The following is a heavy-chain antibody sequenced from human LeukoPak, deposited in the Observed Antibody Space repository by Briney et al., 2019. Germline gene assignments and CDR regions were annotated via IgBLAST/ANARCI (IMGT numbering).Heavy chain of an antibody. V-gene: IGHV1-8*03. D-gene: IGHD5-24*01. CDR1: GYTFTSYD. Sequence: ASVKVSCKASGYTFTSYDFNWVRQATGQGLAWMGRMNPNSGNTGYPQKFQGRVTITRDTSISTAYMELSSRRFEDTAVYHCARDGYNYGYFDYWGQGTLVTVSS. CDR2: MNPNSGNT. J-gene: IGHJ4*02. CDR3: ARDGYNYGYFDY.